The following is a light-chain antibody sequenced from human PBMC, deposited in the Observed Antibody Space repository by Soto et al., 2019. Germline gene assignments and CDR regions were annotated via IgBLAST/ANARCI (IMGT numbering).Light chain of an antibody. CDR1: QSVSSN. CDR3: QQYNNWPPWT. V-gene: IGKV3-15*01. Sequence: EIVMTQSPATLSVSPVERATLSCRASQSVSSNLACYQQKPGQAPRLLIYGASTRATGIPARFSGSGSGTEFTLTISSLQSEDFAVYYCQQYNNWPPWTFGQGTKVDIK. CDR2: GAS. J-gene: IGKJ1*01.